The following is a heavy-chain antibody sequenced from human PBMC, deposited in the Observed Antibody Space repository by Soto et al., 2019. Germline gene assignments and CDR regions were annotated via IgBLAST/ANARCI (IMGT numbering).Heavy chain of an antibody. D-gene: IGHD3-3*01. J-gene: IGHJ4*02. Sequence: GGSLRLSCAASGFTFSSYWMSWVRQAPGKGLEWVANIKQDGSEKYYVDSVKGRFTISRDNAKNSLYLQMNSLRAEDTAVYYCASLTVLRFLEWPLAVWGQGTLVTVSS. V-gene: IGHV3-7*01. CDR1: GFTFSSYW. CDR3: ASLTVLRFLEWPLAV. CDR2: IKQDGSEK.